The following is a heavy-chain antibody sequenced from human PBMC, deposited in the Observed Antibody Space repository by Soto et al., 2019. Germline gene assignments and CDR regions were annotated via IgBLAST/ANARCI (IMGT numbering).Heavy chain of an antibody. J-gene: IGHJ3*02. D-gene: IGHD3-22*01. CDR1: GFTFSSYS. CDR2: ISSSSSTI. Sequence: GGSQRLSCAASGFTFSSYSMNWVRQAPGKGLEWVSYISSSSSTIYYADSVKGRFTISRDNAKNSLYLQMNSLRDEDTAVYYCARDPAPRYYHDSSGPGAFDIWGQGTMVTVSS. CDR3: ARDPAPRYYHDSSGPGAFDI. V-gene: IGHV3-48*02.